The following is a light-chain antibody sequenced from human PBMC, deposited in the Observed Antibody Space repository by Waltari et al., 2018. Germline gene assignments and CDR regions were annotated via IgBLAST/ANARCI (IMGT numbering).Light chain of an antibody. CDR3: QQYYSTPRT. CDR1: QSVLYSSNNKNY. J-gene: IGKJ2*01. CDR2: WAS. Sequence: DIVMTQSPDSLAVSLGERSTINCKSSQSVLYSSNNKNYLAWYQQKPGQPPKLLIYWASTRDSGVPERFSGSGSGTDFTLTIRSLQAEDVAVYYCQQYYSTPRTFGQGTKLEIK. V-gene: IGKV4-1*01.